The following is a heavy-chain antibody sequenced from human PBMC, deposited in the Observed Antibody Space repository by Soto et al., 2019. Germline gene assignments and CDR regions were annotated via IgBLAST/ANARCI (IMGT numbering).Heavy chain of an antibody. J-gene: IGHJ4*02. CDR3: TKSSGGSSSVGMDY. V-gene: IGHV3-23*01. Sequence: LRLSCAASGFTFSSYAMSWVRQAPGKGLEWVSAISGSGGSTYYADSVKGRFTISRDNSKNTLYLQMTALRVEDSSVYYCTKSSGGSSSVGMDYWGPGTLVTVSS. CDR2: ISGSGGST. CDR1: GFTFSSYA. D-gene: IGHD6-6*01.